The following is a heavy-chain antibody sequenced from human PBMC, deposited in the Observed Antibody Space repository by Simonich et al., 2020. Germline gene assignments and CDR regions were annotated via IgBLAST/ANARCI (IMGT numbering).Heavy chain of an antibody. J-gene: IGHJ4*02. Sequence: QVQLVQSGAEVKKPGASVKVSCKASGYTFTSYGISGGRQAPGQGLEWMGWISAYKGNTIYEQKLQGRVTMTTDTSTSTAYRELRSLRSDDTAVYYCARASRGTWWYYYFDYWGQGTLVTVSS. CDR1: GYTFTSYG. CDR2: ISAYKGNT. CDR3: ARASRGTWWYYYFDY. V-gene: IGHV1-18*01. D-gene: IGHD2-15*01.